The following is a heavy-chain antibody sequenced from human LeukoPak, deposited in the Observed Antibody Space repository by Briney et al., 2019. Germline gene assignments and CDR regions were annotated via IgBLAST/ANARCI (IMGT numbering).Heavy chain of an antibody. CDR2: INPNSGGT. CDR1: GFTFSSYA. CDR3: ARLPPPEGIAARDTHDY. D-gene: IGHD6-6*01. V-gene: IGHV1-2*02. Sequence: GGSLRLSCAASGFTFSSYAMHWVRKAPGQGLEWMGWINPNSGGTNYAQKFQGRVTMTRDTSISTAYMELSRLRSDDTAVYYCARLPPPEGIAARDTHDYWGQGTLVTVSS. J-gene: IGHJ4*02.